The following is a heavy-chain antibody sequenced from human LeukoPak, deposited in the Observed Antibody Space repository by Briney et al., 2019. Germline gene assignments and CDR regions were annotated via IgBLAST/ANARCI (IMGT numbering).Heavy chain of an antibody. V-gene: IGHV1-8*01. D-gene: IGHD2-2*01. CDR1: GYTFTNYG. Sequence: ASVRLSCKASGYTFTNYGINWVRQATGQGLEWMGWMNPNSGNTGYAQKFQGRVTMTRNTSISTAYMELSSLRSEDTAVYYCAKDVVVPAARVGWFDPWGQGTLVTVSS. CDR2: MNPNSGNT. J-gene: IGHJ5*02. CDR3: AKDVVVPAARVGWFDP.